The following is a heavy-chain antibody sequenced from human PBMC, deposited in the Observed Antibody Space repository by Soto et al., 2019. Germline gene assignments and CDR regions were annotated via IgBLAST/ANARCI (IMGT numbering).Heavy chain of an antibody. CDR2: IKPGTPDI. D-gene: IGHD4-4*01. J-gene: IGHJ4*01. Sequence: GESLKISFKAVGYTFGSALIGWVRQMPGKGLEWIGIIKPGTPDIRYSPSVRGHVTISADEGLSTAYLPWYSLKASDTGMYYCASQISHSCDFWGQGTLLAVSS. CDR1: GYTFGSAL. V-gene: IGHV5-51*01. CDR3: ASQISHSCDF.